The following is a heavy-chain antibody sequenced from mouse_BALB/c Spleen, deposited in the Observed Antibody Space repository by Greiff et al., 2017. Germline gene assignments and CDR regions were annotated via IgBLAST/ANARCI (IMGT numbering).Heavy chain of an antibody. CDR1: GYSFTSYW. CDR3: ARSGAY. D-gene: IGHD3-1*01. CDR2: IDPTDSET. V-gene: IGHV1S126*01. Sequence: VQLQESGPQLVRPGASAKISCKASGYSFTSYWIHWVKQRPGQGLEWIGMIDPTDSETRLNQKFKDKATLTVDKSSSTAYMQLSSPTSEDSAVYYCARSGAYWGQGTLVTVSA. J-gene: IGHJ3*01.